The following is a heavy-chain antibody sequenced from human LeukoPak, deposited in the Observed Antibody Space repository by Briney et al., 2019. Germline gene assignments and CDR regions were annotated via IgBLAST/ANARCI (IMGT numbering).Heavy chain of an antibody. CDR2: IFHSGIT. CDR1: GGSISPYY. J-gene: IGHJ4*02. V-gene: IGHV4-59*01. D-gene: IGHD5-12*01. Sequence: SETLSLTCSVSGGSISPYYWSWFRQPPGKGLEWIGYIFHSGITTYNPSLKRRVTISLDSSKNQFSLRLTSVTAEDTAMYYCARAENLEAIYFDFWGKGSLVTVSS. CDR3: ARAENLEAIYFDF.